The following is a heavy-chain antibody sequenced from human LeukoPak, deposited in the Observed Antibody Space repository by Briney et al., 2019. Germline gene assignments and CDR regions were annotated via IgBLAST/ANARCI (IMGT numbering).Heavy chain of an antibody. D-gene: IGHD3-10*01. V-gene: IGHV6-1*01. J-gene: IGHJ6*02. CDR2: TYYRSKWYN. Sequence: PSQTLSLTCAISGDSVSSNRVAWNWIRQSPSRGLEWLGRTYYRSKWYNDYAVFVKSRITINPDTSKNQFSLQLNSVTLEDTAVYYCAKVPDYYAYAMDVWGQGTTVTVSS. CDR3: AKVPDYYAYAMDV. CDR1: GDSVSSNRVA.